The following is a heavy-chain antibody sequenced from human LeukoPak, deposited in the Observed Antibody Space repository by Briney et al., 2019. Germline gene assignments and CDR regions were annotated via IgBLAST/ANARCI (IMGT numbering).Heavy chain of an antibody. V-gene: IGHV3-48*04. CDR3: ARDRGSSWCYFDY. Sequence: PGGPLRLSCVASGFTFSSYSMNWFRRAPGMRLEWIAYIRSSSSNMNYADSVKGRFTISRDNAKNSLYLQMNSLRAEDTAVYYCARDRGSSWCYFDYWGQGTLVTVSS. D-gene: IGHD6-13*01. J-gene: IGHJ4*02. CDR1: GFTFSSYS. CDR2: IRSSSSNM.